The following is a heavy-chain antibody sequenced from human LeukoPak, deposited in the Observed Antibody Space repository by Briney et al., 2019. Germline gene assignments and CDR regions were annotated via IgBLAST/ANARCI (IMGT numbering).Heavy chain of an antibody. Sequence: SETLSLTCTVSGGSVSSGDYYWTWVRQPPGKGLEWIGYIYYNGNGITYYNPSLRSRVTMSIDTSKNQFSLRLSSVTAADTAVYFCARGGFDFWTEAAQKYYYYMDVWGKGTTVTVSS. V-gene: IGHV4-30-4*08. D-gene: IGHD3/OR15-3a*01. CDR1: GGSVSSGDYY. CDR2: IYYNGNGIT. CDR3: ARGGFDFWTEAAQKYYYYMDV. J-gene: IGHJ6*03.